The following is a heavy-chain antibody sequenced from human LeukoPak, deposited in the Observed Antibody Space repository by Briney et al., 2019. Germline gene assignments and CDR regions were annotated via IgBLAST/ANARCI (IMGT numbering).Heavy chain of an antibody. CDR3: AKSPDRAVTDDFDY. D-gene: IGHD6-19*01. CDR1: GFTFSTYA. Sequence: GGSLRLSCSASGFTFSTYAMSWVRQAPGKGLEWVSGISGSGANTYYADSVKGRFTISRDNSKNTLFLQMNSLRAEDTAVYYCAKSPDRAVTDDFDYWGQGTMVTVSS. V-gene: IGHV3-23*01. J-gene: IGHJ4*02. CDR2: ISGSGANT.